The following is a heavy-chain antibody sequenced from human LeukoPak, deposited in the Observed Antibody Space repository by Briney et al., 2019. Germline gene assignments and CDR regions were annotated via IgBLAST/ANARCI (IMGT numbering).Heavy chain of an antibody. V-gene: IGHV3-11*01. CDR2: ISRSGSTI. J-gene: IGHJ5*02. D-gene: IGHD4-17*01. Sequence: GGSLRLSCAASGFTYRDYYMSWIRQAPGKGLEWVSYISRSGSTIYYADSVKGRFTISRDNAKNSLYLQMNSLRAEETAVYYCGRAGRTTRYNWFDPWGQGTLVTVSS. CDR3: GRAGRTTRYNWFDP. CDR1: GFTYRDYY.